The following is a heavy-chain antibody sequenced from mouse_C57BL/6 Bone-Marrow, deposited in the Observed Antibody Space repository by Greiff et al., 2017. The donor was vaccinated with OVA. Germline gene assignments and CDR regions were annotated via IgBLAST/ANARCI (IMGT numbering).Heavy chain of an antibody. V-gene: IGHV1-81*01. Sequence: VKLMESGAELARPGASVKLSCKASGYTFTSYGISWVKQRTGQGLEWIGEIYPRSGNTYYNEKFKGKATLTADKSSSTAYMELRSLTSEESVVYFGGRADCYGSSGFGYWGQGTLVTVSA. D-gene: IGHD1-1*01. CDR3: GRADCYGSSGFGY. CDR1: GYTFTSYG. CDR2: IYPRSGNT. J-gene: IGHJ3*01.